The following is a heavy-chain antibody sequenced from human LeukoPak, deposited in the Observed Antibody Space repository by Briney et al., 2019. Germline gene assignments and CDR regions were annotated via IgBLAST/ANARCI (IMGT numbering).Heavy chain of an antibody. CDR3: AGSNQWYSTPKPFDY. V-gene: IGHV4-59*08. J-gene: IGHJ4*02. D-gene: IGHD2-15*01. CDR2: IYYSGST. Sequence: SETLSLTCTVSGGSISNYYWSWIRQPPGKGLEWVGYIYYSGSTNYNPSLKSRVTISVDTSKNHFSLKLSSVTAADTAVYYCAGSNQWYSTPKPFDYWGQGTLVTVSS. CDR1: GGSISNYY.